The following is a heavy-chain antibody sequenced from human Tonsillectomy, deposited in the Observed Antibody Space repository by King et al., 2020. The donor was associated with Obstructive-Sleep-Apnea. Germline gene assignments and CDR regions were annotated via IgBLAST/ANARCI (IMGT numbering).Heavy chain of an antibody. CDR3: ARQRAAAYYLGEFDY. V-gene: IGHV4-39*01. D-gene: IGHD3-10*01. J-gene: IGHJ4*02. CDR1: GGSISSSSYY. CDR2: IYYSGST. Sequence: QLQESGPGLVKPSETLSLTCTVSGGSISSSSYYWGWIRQPPGKGLEWIGSIYYSGSTYYNPSLKSRVTISVDTSKNQFSLKLSSVTAADTAVYYCARQRAAAYYLGEFDYWGQGTLVTVSS.